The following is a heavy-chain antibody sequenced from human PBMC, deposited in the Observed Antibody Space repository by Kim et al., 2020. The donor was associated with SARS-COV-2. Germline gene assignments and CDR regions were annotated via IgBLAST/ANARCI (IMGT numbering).Heavy chain of an antibody. V-gene: IGHV3-49*02. D-gene: IGHD4-4*01. CDR3: TRHPDYTGSGY. Sequence: TEYAASVKGRFTISRDDSKSIAYLQMNSLKTEDTAVYYCTRHPDYTGSGYWGQGTLVTVSS. CDR2: T. J-gene: IGHJ4*02.